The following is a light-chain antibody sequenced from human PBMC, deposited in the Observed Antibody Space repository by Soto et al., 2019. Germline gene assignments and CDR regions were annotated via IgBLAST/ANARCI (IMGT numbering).Light chain of an antibody. CDR3: HQYGISPLT. V-gene: IGKV3-20*01. Sequence: EVVLTQSPGTLSLSPGERATLLCRASQSVSSNYLAWYQQKPGQAPRLLVLGASTRATGIPDRFSGSGSGTDFTLTISRLEPEDFAVFYCHQYGISPLTFGGGTKVDI. J-gene: IGKJ4*01. CDR2: GAS. CDR1: QSVSSNY.